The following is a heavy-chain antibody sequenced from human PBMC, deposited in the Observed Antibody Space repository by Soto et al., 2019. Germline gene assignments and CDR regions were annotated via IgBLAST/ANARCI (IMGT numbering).Heavy chain of an antibody. CDR3: AKVRSGYSRSWYWFDP. Sequence: QVQLVESGGGVVQPGRSLRLSCAASGFTFSSYGMHWVRQAPGKGLEWVAVISYDGSNKYYADSVKGRFTISRDNYKNPLYLQMNCLRAEDTAVYYCAKVRSGYSRSWYWFDPWGQGTLVTVSS. J-gene: IGHJ5*02. V-gene: IGHV3-30*18. D-gene: IGHD6-13*01. CDR1: GFTFSSYG. CDR2: ISYDGSNK.